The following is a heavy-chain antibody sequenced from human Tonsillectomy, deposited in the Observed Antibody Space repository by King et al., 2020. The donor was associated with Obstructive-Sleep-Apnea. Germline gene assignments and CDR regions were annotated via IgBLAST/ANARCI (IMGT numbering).Heavy chain of an antibody. Sequence: QLVQSGAEVKKPGSSVKVSCKASGGTFSSYAISWVRQAPGQGLEWMGGIIPIFGTANYAQKFQGRVTITADESTRTAYMELSSLRSEDTAVYYCARELLETYYYDSSGYLGSYWGQGTLVTVSS. D-gene: IGHD3-22*01. CDR2: IIPIFGTA. CDR3: ARELLETYYYDSSGYLGSY. J-gene: IGHJ4*02. V-gene: IGHV1-69*01. CDR1: GGTFSSYA.